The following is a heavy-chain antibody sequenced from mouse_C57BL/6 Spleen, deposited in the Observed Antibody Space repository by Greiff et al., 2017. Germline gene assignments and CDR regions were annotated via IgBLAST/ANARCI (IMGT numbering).Heavy chain of an antibody. Sequence: ESGPGLVKPSQSLSLTCSVTGYSITSGYYWNWIRQFPGNKLEWMGYISYDGSNNYNPSLKNRISITRDTSKNQVFLKLNSVTTEDTATYYCARGFYYDYDGYYFDYGGQGTTLTVSS. CDR1: GYSITSGYY. D-gene: IGHD2-4*01. V-gene: IGHV3-6*01. CDR2: ISYDGSN. J-gene: IGHJ2*01. CDR3: ARGFYYDYDGYYFDY.